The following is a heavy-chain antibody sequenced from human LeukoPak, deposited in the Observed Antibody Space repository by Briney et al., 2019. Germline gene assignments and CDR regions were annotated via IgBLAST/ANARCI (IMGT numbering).Heavy chain of an antibody. CDR3: ARHPNSNWDY. J-gene: IGHJ4*02. V-gene: IGHV3-7*03. CDR2: INEGGNEK. Sequence: GGSLRLSCAASGFTVRNYWMSWVRQVPGKGLEWVANINEGGNEKNYVDSVKGRFTASRDNAQNSLYLQMNSLRVEDTAVYYCARHPNSNWDYWGQGTLVTVSS. D-gene: IGHD6-13*01. CDR1: GFTVRNYW.